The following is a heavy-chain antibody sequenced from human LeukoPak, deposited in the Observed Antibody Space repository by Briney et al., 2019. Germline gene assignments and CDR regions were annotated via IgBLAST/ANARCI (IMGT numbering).Heavy chain of an antibody. J-gene: IGHJ4*02. D-gene: IGHD7-27*01. CDR3: ARDLNWETY. V-gene: IGHV3-7*01. CDR1: GFTFSSYW. CDR2: IKTDGSQI. Sequence: GGSLRLSCVASGFTFSSYWMTWVRQAPGKGLEWVANIKTDGSQIYYVDSVRGRFTISRDNAKTSLYLQMSSLRVEDTAVYYCARDLNWETYWGQGTLVSVSS.